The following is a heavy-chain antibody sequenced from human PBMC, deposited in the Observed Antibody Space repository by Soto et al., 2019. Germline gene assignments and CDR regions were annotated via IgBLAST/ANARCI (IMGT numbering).Heavy chain of an antibody. CDR1: GFTFSSYA. Sequence: GGSLRLSCAASGFTFSSYAMSWVRQAPGKGLEWVSAISGSGGSTYYADSVKGRFTISRDNSKTTLYLQMTSLRAEDAAVYYCAKPKPRDVYTPDFDSCCQATLVTVSS. CDR3: AKPKPRDVYTPDFDS. CDR2: ISGSGGST. D-gene: IGHD2-15*01. V-gene: IGHV3-23*01. J-gene: IGHJ4*02.